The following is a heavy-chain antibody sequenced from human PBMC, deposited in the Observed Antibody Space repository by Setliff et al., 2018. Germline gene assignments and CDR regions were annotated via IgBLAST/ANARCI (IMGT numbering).Heavy chain of an antibody. CDR2: VFYNGAA. CDR1: GDSISDAS. CDR3: ARGGTYRYFDY. V-gene: IGHV4-59*01. J-gene: IGHJ4*01. Sequence: SETLSLTCTVSGDSISDASIMAWIRQPPGNGLEFIGYVFYNGAAKYDPSLKSRVTMSVDTSKTQFSLKLNSMTTADTAVYYCARGGTYRYFDYWG.